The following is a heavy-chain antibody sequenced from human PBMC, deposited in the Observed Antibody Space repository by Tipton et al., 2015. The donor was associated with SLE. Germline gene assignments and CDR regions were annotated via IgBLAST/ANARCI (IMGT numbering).Heavy chain of an antibody. CDR1: GGSISTYY. D-gene: IGHD6-13*01. Sequence: TLSLTCTVSGGSISTYYWSWIRQPPGKGLEWIGYIFYSGGTNYNPSLKTRVTFSVDTSKNQFSLKLRSVTAADTAVYYCARGSISWSIFDYWGQGTLVSVSS. J-gene: IGHJ4*02. V-gene: IGHV4-59*01. CDR3: ARGSISWSIFDY. CDR2: IFYSGGT.